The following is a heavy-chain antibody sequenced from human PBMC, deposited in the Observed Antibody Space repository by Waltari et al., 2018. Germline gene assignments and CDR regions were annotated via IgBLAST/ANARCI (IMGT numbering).Heavy chain of an antibody. CDR1: GYSISSGYY. V-gene: IGHV4-38-2*01. J-gene: IGHJ4*02. CDR3: ARQGRGEAAAGRY. Sequence: QVQLQESGPGLVKPSETLSLTCAVSGYSISSGYYWGWIRQPPGKGLEWIGSIYHSGSTYYNPSLKSRVTISVDTSKNQFSLKLSSVTAADTAVYYCARQGRGEAAAGRYWGQGTLVTVSS. D-gene: IGHD6-13*01. CDR2: IYHSGST.